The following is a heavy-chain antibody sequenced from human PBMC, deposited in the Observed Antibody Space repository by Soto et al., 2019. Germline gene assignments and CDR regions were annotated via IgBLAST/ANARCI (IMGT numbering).Heavy chain of an antibody. D-gene: IGHD1-1*01. J-gene: IGHJ3*02. CDR2: ISGRGGDS. Sequence: EVQLLASGGGLVQPGESLRLSCAASGFTFTNYALSWVRQAPEKGLEWLSSISGRGGDSYYADSVKGRFTISRDNSKNTLYLQMNSLSADDTALYYCARDDSDAFDIWGQGTMVAVSS. CDR3: ARDDSDAFDI. CDR1: GFTFTNYA. V-gene: IGHV3-23*01.